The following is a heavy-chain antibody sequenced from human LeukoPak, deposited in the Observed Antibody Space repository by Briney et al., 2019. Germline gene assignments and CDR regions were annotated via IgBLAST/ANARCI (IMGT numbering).Heavy chain of an antibody. V-gene: IGHV3-7*01. J-gene: IGHJ4*02. D-gene: IGHD3-3*01. CDR2: IRRDGSER. CDR1: AFSFRSYW. Sequence: GGSLRLSCAASAFSFRSYWMSWVRRAAGKGLEWVADIRRDGSERYYVDSVKGRFIISRDSAENSVSLQMNSLRPEDTAVYYCAWSGEADWGQGALVTVSS. CDR3: AWSGEAD.